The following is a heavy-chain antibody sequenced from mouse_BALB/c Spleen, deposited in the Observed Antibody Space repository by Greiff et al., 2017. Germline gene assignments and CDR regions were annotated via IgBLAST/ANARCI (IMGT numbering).Heavy chain of an antibody. J-gene: IGHJ1*01. V-gene: IGHV5-4*02. CDR1: GFTFSDYY. D-gene: IGHD1-1*01. Sequence: EVMLVESGGGLVKPGGSLKLSCAASGFTFSDYYMNWVRQTPGKRLEWVATISDGGSYTYYPDSVKGRFTISRDNAKNNLYLQMSSLKSEDTAMYYCARDYYGSSYVENWYFDVWGAGTTVTVSS. CDR2: ISDGGSYT. CDR3: ARDYYGSSYVENWYFDV.